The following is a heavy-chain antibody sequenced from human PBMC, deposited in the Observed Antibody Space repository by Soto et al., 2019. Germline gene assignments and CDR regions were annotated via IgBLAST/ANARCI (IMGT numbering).Heavy chain of an antibody. D-gene: IGHD6-13*01. CDR3: ARAVAAATQRGIYYFDY. J-gene: IGHJ4*02. Sequence: QVQLVQSGAEVKKPGSSVKVSCKASGGTFSSYAISWVRQAPGQGLEWMGGIIPIFGTANYAQKFEGRVTITADESTSTAYMELSSLRSEDTAVYYCARAVAAATQRGIYYFDYWGQGTLVTVSS. CDR1: GGTFSSYA. CDR2: IIPIFGTA. V-gene: IGHV1-69*01.